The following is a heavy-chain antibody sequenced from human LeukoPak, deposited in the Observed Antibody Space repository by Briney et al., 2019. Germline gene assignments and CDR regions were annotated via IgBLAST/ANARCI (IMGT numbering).Heavy chain of an antibody. Sequence: GGTLRLSCVASGFTFSNYVMSWVRQAPGKGLEWVSLISRSAENTYYADSGKGRFTISRDDFENTLYLQMSSLRAEDTAVYYCAKDRGDSGGYPLFDHWGQGTVVTVSS. V-gene: IGHV3-23*01. CDR1: GFTFSNYV. D-gene: IGHD3-22*01. CDR3: AKDRGDSGGYPLFDH. CDR2: ISRSAENT. J-gene: IGHJ4*02.